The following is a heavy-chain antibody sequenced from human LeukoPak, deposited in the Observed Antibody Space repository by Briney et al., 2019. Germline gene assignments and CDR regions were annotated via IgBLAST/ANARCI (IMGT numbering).Heavy chain of an antibody. D-gene: IGHD4-17*01. J-gene: IGHJ5*02. CDR2: ISGRGDST. CDR3: AKDLDYGDPVWWSWFDP. Sequence: GGSLRLSCSASGFAFRSYAMNWVRQAPGKGLEWVSAISGRGDSTYYADSVKGRFIISRDNSKNSLYLQLNSLRAEDTAVYYCAKDLDYGDPVWWSWFDPWGQGTLVTVSS. CDR1: GFAFRSYA. V-gene: IGHV3-23*01.